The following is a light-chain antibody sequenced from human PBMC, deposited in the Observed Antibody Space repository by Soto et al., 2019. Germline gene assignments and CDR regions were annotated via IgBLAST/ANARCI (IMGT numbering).Light chain of an antibody. CDR2: DVF. Sequence: QSVLTQPASVSGSPGQSITISCTGSSSDVGAYNYVSWYQHHPGKAPKLMIYDVFYRPSGLSNRFSGSKSGNTASLTISGLQAEDEANYYCSSYTNSTTLVFGGGTKVTVL. J-gene: IGLJ2*01. CDR1: SSDVGAYNY. V-gene: IGLV2-14*03. CDR3: SSYTNSTTLV.